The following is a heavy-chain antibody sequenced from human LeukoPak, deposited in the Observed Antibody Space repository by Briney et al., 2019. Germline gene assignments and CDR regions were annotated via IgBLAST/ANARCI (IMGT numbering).Heavy chain of an antibody. CDR1: GYTFTDYY. D-gene: IGHD3-10*01. V-gene: IGHV1-2*02. CDR3: ARGFGRFGDVLYPIDY. CDR2: INPNSGGT. J-gene: IGHJ4*02. Sequence: ASVKVSCKASGYTFTDYYIHWVRQAPGQGLEWMGWINPNSGGTNYAQKFQGRVTMTRDTSITTAYMELSSLRSDDTAVYYCARGFGRFGDVLYPIDYWGQGTLVTVSS.